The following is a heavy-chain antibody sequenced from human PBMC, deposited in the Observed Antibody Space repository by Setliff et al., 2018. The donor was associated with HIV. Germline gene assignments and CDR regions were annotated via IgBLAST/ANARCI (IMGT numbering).Heavy chain of an antibody. CDR1: GPSINIHY. CDR2: IYSTGST. V-gene: IGHV4-59*11. J-gene: IGHJ4*02. Sequence: LSLPCTVSGPSINIHYWSWIRQSPGKGFEWIGYIYSTGSTNYNPSLQSRVTISMVASRNQFSLKVTSVTAADTAVYYCAKGAGFYGDYTFDHWGQGRQVTVSS. CDR3: AKGAGFYGDYTFDH. D-gene: IGHD4-17*01.